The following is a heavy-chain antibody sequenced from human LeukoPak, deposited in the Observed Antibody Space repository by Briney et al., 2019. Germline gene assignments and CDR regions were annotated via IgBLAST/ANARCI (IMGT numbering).Heavy chain of an antibody. CDR2: MSYDGSNK. Sequence: GGSLRLSCAASGFTFSSYAMHWVRQAPGKGLEWVTLMSYDGSNKYYTDSVKGRFTISRDHSKDTLYLQMNSLRAEDTAVYYCARSTPAYSYVVDHWGQGTLVTVSS. J-gene: IGHJ4*02. CDR3: ARSTPAYSYVVDH. V-gene: IGHV3-30-3*01. D-gene: IGHD5-18*01. CDR1: GFTFSSYA.